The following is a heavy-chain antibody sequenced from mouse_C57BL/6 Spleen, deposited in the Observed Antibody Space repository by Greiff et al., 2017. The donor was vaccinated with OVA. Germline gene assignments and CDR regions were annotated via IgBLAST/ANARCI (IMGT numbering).Heavy chain of an antibody. CDR1: GYSITSGYD. J-gene: IGHJ3*01. Sequence: EVKLVESGPGMVKPSQSLSLTCTVTGYSITSGYDWHWIRHFPGNKLEWMGYISYSGSTNYNPSLKSRISITHDTSKNHFFLKLNSVTTEDTATYYCARSSGYPAWFAYWGQGTLVTVSA. D-gene: IGHD3-2*02. V-gene: IGHV3-1*01. CDR2: ISYSGST. CDR3: ARSSGYPAWFAY.